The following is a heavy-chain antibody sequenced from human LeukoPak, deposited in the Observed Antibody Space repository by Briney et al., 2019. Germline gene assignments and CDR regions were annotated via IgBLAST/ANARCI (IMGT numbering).Heavy chain of an antibody. CDR1: GGSITTSSYY. CDR2: IYYSGST. CDR3: ARHGSAYHYFDY. J-gene: IGHJ4*02. D-gene: IGHD3-22*01. Sequence: SETLSLTCTVSGGSITTSSYYWGWIRQPPGKGLEWIGSIYYSGSTYYNPSLRSRVTISVDTSKNQFSLKLSSVTAADTAVYYCARHGSAYHYFDYWGQGTLVTVSS. V-gene: IGHV4-39*01.